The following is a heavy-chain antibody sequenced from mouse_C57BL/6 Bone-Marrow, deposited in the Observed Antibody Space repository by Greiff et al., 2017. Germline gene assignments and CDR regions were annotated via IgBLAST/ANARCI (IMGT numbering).Heavy chain of an antibody. V-gene: IGHV1-64*01. CDR1: GYTFTSYW. CDR3: ARSWGPDYYAMDY. J-gene: IGHJ4*01. CDR2: IHPKSGST. Sequence: VQLQQPGPELVKPGASVKLSCKASGYTFTSYWMHWVKQRPGQGLEWIGLIHPKSGSTNYNEKFKGKATLTVDKSSSTAYMQLSSLTSEDSAVYYCARSWGPDYYAMDYWGQGTSVTVSS.